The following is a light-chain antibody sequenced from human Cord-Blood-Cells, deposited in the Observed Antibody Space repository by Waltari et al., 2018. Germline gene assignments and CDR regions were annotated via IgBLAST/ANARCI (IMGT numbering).Light chain of an antibody. CDR2: AAS. CDR3: QQYDNLPLT. V-gene: IGKV1-33*01. J-gene: IGKJ4*01. CDR1: QDISNY. Sequence: DIQMTQSPSPLSASVGDRVTITCQASQDISNYLNWYQQKPGKAPKLLIYAASNLETGVPSRFSGSGSGTDFTFTISSLQPEDIATYYCQQYDNLPLTFGGGTKVEIK.